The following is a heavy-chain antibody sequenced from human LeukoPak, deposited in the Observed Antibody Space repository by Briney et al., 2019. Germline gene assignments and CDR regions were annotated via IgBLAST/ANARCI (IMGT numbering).Heavy chain of an antibody. CDR1: RFTLSNYW. Sequence: GGSLRLSCAASRFTLSNYWMSWVRQAPGKGLEWVANIKQGGSETYYVDSVKGRFTISRDNAKNSLSLQMDSLRAEDTAVYYCARQRGSGCLDYWGQGTLVTVSS. CDR3: ARQRGSGCLDY. V-gene: IGHV3-7*01. J-gene: IGHJ4*02. CDR2: IKQGGSET. D-gene: IGHD6-19*01.